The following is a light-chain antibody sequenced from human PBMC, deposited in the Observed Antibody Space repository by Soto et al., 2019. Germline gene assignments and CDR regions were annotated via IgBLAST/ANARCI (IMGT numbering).Light chain of an antibody. V-gene: IGLV2-8*01. CDR3: SSYAGSDRVV. CDR2: EVS. J-gene: IGLJ2*01. CDR1: SSDIGGYNY. Sequence: QSALTQPPSASGSPGQSVTISCTGTSSDIGGYNYVSWYQQHPGKAPKLMIYEVSKRPSGVPDRLSGSKSGNTASLTVSGLQAEDEADYYCSSYAGSDRVVFGGGTKVTVL.